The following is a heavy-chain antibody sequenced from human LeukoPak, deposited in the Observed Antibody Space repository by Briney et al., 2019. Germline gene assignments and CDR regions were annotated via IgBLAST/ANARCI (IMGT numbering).Heavy chain of an antibody. J-gene: IGHJ4*02. CDR3: ARGGGRYSVDY. CDR2: ISPNSDGT. D-gene: IGHD1-26*01. V-gene: IGHV1-2*02. Sequence: GASVKVSCKASGYTFIDYYMHWVRQAPGQGLEWIGWISPNSDGTKYVQKFQGRVTMTRDTSITTVYMELSGLSFDDTAVYYCARGGGRYSVDYWGQGTLVIVSS. CDR1: GYTFIDYY.